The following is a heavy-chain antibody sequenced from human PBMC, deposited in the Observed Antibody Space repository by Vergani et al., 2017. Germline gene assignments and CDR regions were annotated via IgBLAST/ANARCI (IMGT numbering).Heavy chain of an antibody. CDR3: ARVYIVVVPAAIRVSWFDP. Sequence: QVQLQESGPGLVKPSETLSLTCTVSGGSISSYYWSWIRQPPGKGLEWIGSIYYSGSTYYNPSLKSRVTISVDTSKNQFSLKLSSVTAADTAVYYCARVYIVVVPAAIRVSWFDPWGQGTLVTVSS. V-gene: IGHV4-59*12. J-gene: IGHJ5*02. CDR1: GGSISSYY. D-gene: IGHD2-2*02. CDR2: IYYSGST.